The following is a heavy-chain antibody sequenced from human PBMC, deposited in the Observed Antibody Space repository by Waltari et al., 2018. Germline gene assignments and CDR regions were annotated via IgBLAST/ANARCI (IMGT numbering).Heavy chain of an antibody. J-gene: IGHJ4*02. Sequence: QVQLVQSGAEVKKPGASVKVSCETSGYSFTVHYIHWVRQAPGQGREWKGRINPNSWDTNYAQKSQGRVTMTRDTSISTAYMELSRLTSDDTAVYYCARDRGTGWNELDYWGQGTLVTVSS. CDR2: INPNSWDT. CDR1: GYSFTVHY. V-gene: IGHV1-2*06. CDR3: ARDRGTGWNELDY. D-gene: IGHD1-1*01.